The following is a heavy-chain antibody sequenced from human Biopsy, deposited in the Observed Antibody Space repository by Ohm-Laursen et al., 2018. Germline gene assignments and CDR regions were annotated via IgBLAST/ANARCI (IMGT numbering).Heavy chain of an antibody. Sequence: SLRLSCSASGFAFNLYEMNWVRQAPGKGMEWISYIYGGGNPVSYADSVKGRFTISRDNAHNSLYLQMNSLRAEDTAVYYCARSRGSSGIATIYYYGMDVWGQGTTVTVSS. V-gene: IGHV3-48*03. J-gene: IGHJ6*02. CDR1: GFAFNLYE. CDR2: IYGGGNPV. CDR3: ARSRGSSGIATIYYYGMDV. D-gene: IGHD3-10*01.